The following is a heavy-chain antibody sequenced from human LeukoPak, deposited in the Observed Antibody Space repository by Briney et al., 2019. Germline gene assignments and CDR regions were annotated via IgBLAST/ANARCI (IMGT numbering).Heavy chain of an antibody. D-gene: IGHD3-10*01. Sequence: PGRSLRLFCAASGFTFDDYAMHWVRQAPGKGLEWVSGISWNSRSIGYADSVKGRFTISREHAKNYLHLQMNSLRAEDTALYYCAKARRVRGVINPFDYWGQGTLVTVSS. CDR3: AKARRVRGVINPFDY. J-gene: IGHJ4*02. V-gene: IGHV3-9*01. CDR1: GFTFDDYA. CDR2: ISWNSRSI.